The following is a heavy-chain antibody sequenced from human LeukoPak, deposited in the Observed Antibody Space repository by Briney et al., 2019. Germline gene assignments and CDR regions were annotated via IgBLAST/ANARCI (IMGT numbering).Heavy chain of an antibody. D-gene: IGHD6-13*01. Sequence: SETLSLTCAVYGGSFSGYYWTWIRQPPGKGLEWIGEIHYSGSTYYNPSLKSRVTISVDTSKNQFSLKLSSVTAADTAVYYCARLESSWYDFDYWGQGTLVTVSS. V-gene: IGHV4-34*01. J-gene: IGHJ4*02. CDR2: IHYSGST. CDR3: ARLESSWYDFDY. CDR1: GGSFSGYY.